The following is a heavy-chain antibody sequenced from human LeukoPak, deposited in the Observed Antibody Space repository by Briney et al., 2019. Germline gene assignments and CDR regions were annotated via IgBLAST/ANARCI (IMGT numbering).Heavy chain of an antibody. J-gene: IGHJ4*02. D-gene: IGHD6-13*01. Sequence: GGSLRLSCAASGFTFSNHIMNWVRQAPGKGLEWVSVIYPGGYTYYADSVKGRFTISRDDSNNTLYLQMNRLRVEDTAVYYCARESLLGSNWPPIFDYWGQGTLVAVSS. V-gene: IGHV3-53*01. CDR3: ARESLLGSNWPPIFDY. CDR2: IYPGGYT. CDR1: GFTFSNHI.